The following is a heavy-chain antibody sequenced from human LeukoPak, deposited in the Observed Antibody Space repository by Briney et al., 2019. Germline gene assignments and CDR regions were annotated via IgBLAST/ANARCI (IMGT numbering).Heavy chain of an antibody. CDR3: VKDAGTA. D-gene: IGHD2-8*02. V-gene: IGHV3-7*01. CDR1: GFTFSNNW. CDR2: IKKDGSEK. J-gene: IGHJ5*02. Sequence: GGSLRLSCAASGFTFSNNWMSWVRQTPGKGLECVANIKKDGSEKYYINSVKGRFTISRDNAKNSLYLQMNSLRAEDTALYYCVKDAGTAWGQGTLVTVSS.